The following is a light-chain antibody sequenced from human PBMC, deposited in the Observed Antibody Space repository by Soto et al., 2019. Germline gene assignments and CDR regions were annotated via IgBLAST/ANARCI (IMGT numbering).Light chain of an antibody. Sequence: EVVLTQSTATLSLSTGERATLSCRASQSVSSYLAWYQQKPGQAPRLLIYDASNRATGIPARFNGSGSGTDFTLTISSLEPEDFAVYYCQQRSNGITFGQGTRLET. CDR2: DAS. V-gene: IGKV3-11*01. CDR1: QSVSSY. CDR3: QQRSNGIT. J-gene: IGKJ5*01.